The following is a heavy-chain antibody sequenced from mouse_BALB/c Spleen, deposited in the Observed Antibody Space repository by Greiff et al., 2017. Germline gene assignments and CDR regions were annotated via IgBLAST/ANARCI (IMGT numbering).Heavy chain of an antibody. Sequence: EVKLVESGAELVKPGASVKLSCTASGFNIKDTYMHWVKQRPEQGLEWIGRIDPANGNTKYDPKFQGKATITADTSSNTAYLQLSSLTSEDTAVYYCASYGNYAMDYWGQGTSVTVSS. CDR1: GFNIKDTY. D-gene: IGHD2-1*01. V-gene: IGHV14-3*02. CDR3: ASYGNYAMDY. CDR2: IDPANGNT. J-gene: IGHJ4*01.